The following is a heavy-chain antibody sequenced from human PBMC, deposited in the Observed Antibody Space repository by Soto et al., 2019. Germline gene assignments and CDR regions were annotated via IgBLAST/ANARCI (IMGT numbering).Heavy chain of an antibody. J-gene: IGHJ4*02. V-gene: IGHV1-18*01. D-gene: IGHD1-1*01. CDR3: ARGRYGDY. CDR1: GYDFTTYG. Sequence: QVHLVQSGAEVKKSGASVKVSCKGSGYDFTTYGITWVRQAPGQGLEWMAWISAHNGNTDYAQKLQGKVTETRDTSTSTAYMELRRLRSDDTAVYYCARGRYGDYWGQGALVTVSS. CDR2: ISAHNGNT.